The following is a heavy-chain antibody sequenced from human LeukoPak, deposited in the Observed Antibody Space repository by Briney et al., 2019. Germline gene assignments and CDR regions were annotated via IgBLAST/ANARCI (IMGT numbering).Heavy chain of an antibody. V-gene: IGHV3-23*01. CDR1: GFTVSSNY. CDR2: ISASGGST. CDR3: VYDSSGYYFNWFDP. J-gene: IGHJ5*02. D-gene: IGHD3-22*01. Sequence: GSLRLSCAASGFTVSSNYMSWVRQAPGKGLEWVSGISASGGSTYYADSVKGRFTISRDNSKNTLYLQMNSLRAEDTAIYYCVYDSSGYYFNWFDPWGQGTLVTVSS.